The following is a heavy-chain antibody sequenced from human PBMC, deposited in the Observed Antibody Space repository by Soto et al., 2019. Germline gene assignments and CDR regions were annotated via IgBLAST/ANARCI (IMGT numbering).Heavy chain of an antibody. V-gene: IGHV3-23*01. J-gene: IGHJ4*02. D-gene: IGHD4-17*01. Sequence: GGSLRLSCAASGFTFSNYAMTWVRQAPGKGLEWVSTISGSGGGTYYADSVKGRLTISRDNSKNTLYLQINSLRAEDSAVYFCARERPSYGDFDYWGQGTLVTVSS. CDR1: GFTFSNYA. CDR2: ISGSGGGT. CDR3: ARERPSYGDFDY.